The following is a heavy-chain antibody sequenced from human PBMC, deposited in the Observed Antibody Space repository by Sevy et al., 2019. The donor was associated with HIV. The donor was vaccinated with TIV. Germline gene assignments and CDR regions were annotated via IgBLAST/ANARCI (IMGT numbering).Heavy chain of an antibody. CDR3: ARDGLRFLEWFTRRNYYYYMDV. J-gene: IGHJ6*03. CDR2: ISAYNGNT. CDR1: GYTFTSYG. Sequence: ASVKVSCKASGYTFTSYGISWVRQAPGQGLEWMGWISAYNGNTNYAQKLQGRVTMTTDTSTSTAYMELRSLRSDDTAVYYCARDGLRFLEWFTRRNYYYYMDVWGKGTTVTVSS. D-gene: IGHD3-3*01. V-gene: IGHV1-18*01.